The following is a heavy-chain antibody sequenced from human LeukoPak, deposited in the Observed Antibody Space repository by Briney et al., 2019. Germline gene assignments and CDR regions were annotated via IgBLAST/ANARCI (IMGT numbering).Heavy chain of an antibody. CDR1: GYTFTGYY. J-gene: IGHJ4*02. V-gene: IGHV1-2*02. CDR3: ARGLPYVSPEKSPADY. D-gene: IGHD1-14*01. CDR2: INPNSGVT. Sequence: GASVTVSCKASGYTFTGYYMHWVRQAPGQGLEWMGWINPNSGVTNYAQKFQGRVTMTRDTSISTAYMELSRLRSDDTAVYYCARGLPYVSPEKSPADYWGQGTLVTVSS.